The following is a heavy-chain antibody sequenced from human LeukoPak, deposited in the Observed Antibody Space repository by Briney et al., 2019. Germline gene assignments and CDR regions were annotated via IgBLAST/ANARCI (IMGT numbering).Heavy chain of an antibody. CDR2: IYSNGST. CDR1: GGSISIGDYK. V-gene: IGHV4-30-4*01. D-gene: IGHD3-10*01. CDR3: ARVAGYYYGSGSYNDP. J-gene: IGHJ5*02. Sequence: SETLSLTCTLSGGSISIGDYKWSWIRQSPGKGLEWIGYIYSNGSTFSNPSLKSRVTISVDTSKNQFSLKLSSVTAADTAVYYCARVAGYYYGSGSYNDPWGQGTLVTVSS.